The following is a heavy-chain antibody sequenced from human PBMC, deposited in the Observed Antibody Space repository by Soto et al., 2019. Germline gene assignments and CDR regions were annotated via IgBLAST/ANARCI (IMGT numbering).Heavy chain of an antibody. CDR2: IIPIFGTV. CDR3: ARGNHRWLQLWYFDL. Sequence: QVQLVQSGAEVKKPGSSVKVSCKASGGTFSNYPISWVRQAPGQGLEWMGGIIPIFGTVNYAQKFQGRVTITADESTSTAYMELSSLRSEYTAVYYCARGNHRWLQLWYFDLWGRGTLVTVS. CDR1: GGTFSNYP. D-gene: IGHD5-12*01. V-gene: IGHV1-69*12. J-gene: IGHJ2*01.